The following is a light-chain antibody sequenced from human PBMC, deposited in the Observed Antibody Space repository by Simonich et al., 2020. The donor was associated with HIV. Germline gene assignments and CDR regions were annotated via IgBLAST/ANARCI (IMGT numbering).Light chain of an antibody. CDR1: QSVSSN. V-gene: IGKV3-11*01. CDR2: DAS. CDR3: QQRSNYPIT. Sequence: IVMTQSPASLSVSPGKRATLSCSASQSVSSNLAWYQQKLGQAPSLLIYDASNRATGIPARFSGSGSGTDLTLTISSLEPEDFAVYYCQQRSNYPITFGQGTRLEIK. J-gene: IGKJ5*01.